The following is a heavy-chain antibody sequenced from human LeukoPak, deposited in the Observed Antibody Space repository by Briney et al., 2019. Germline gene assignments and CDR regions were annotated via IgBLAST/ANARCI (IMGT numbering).Heavy chain of an antibody. J-gene: IGHJ1*01. V-gene: IGHV5-51*01. CDR3: ARLADYSKSAEYFQH. Sequence: PGESLKISCKGSGYSFTSYWIGWVRQMPGKGLEWMGIIYPGDSDTRYSPSFQGQVTISADKSISTAYLQWSSLKASDTAMYYCARLADYSKSAEYFQHWGQGTLVTVSS. CDR1: GYSFTSYW. CDR2: IYPGDSDT. D-gene: IGHD2-21*01.